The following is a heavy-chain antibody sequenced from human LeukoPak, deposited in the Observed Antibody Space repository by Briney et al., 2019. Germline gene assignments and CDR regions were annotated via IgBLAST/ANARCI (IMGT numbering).Heavy chain of an antibody. V-gene: IGHV4-4*07. CDR3: AKMGSGSYLTYYYYMDV. CDR1: GDSISTYY. J-gene: IGHJ6*03. D-gene: IGHD1-26*01. CDR2: VSTSGST. Sequence: SETLSLTCTVSGDSISTYYWSWIRQPAGMGLECIGRVSTSGSTYQNPSLKSRVAMSVDTSKNQFSLKLSFVTAADTAVYYCAKMGSGSYLTYYYYMDVWGKGTAVTVSS.